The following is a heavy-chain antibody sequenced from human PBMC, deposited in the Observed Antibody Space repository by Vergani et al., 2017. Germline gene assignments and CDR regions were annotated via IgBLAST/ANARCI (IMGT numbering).Heavy chain of an antibody. CDR2: FDPKDGET. V-gene: IGHV1-69-2*01. CDR1: GYTFSAYF. CDR3: APVGQTGYVAH. J-gene: IGHJ4*02. D-gene: IGHD5-12*01. Sequence: VQLVQSGAEVKKPGASVKVSCKASGYTFSAYFIHWVRQAPGHGLEWMGVFDPKDGETIFAEKFQGRVTVTADTSTDTAYMELSSLRSEDTAVYYCAPVGQTGYVAHWGQGTLVTVSS.